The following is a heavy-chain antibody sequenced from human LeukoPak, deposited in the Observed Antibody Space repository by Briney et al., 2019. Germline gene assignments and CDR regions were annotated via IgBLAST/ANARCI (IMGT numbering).Heavy chain of an antibody. CDR2: IVVGSGNT. CDR3: AAAGIVGAPRPYYGMDV. D-gene: IGHD1-26*01. CDR1: GFTFTSSA. V-gene: IGHV1-58*02. J-gene: IGHJ6*02. Sequence: SVKVSCKASGFTFTSSAMQWVRQARGQRLEWIGWIVVGSGNTNYAQQFQERVTITRDMSTSTAYMELSSLRSEDTAVYYCAAAGIVGAPRPYYGMDVWGQGTTVTVSS.